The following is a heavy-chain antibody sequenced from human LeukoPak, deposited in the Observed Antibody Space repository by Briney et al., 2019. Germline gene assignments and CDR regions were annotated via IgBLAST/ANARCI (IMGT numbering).Heavy chain of an antibody. J-gene: IGHJ4*02. CDR2: IRYDGSNK. D-gene: IGHD3-3*01. CDR1: GFTFSSYG. Sequence: QTGGSLRLSCAASGFTFSSYGMHWVRQAPGKGLEWVAFIRYDGSNKYYADSVKGRFTISRDNSKNTLYLQMNSLRAEDTAVYYCAKDPPYYDFWSGSFDYWGQGTLVTVSS. CDR3: AKDPPYYDFWSGSFDY. V-gene: IGHV3-30*02.